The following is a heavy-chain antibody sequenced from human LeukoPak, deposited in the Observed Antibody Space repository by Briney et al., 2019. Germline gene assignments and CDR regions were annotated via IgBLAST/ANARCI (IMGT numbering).Heavy chain of an antibody. J-gene: IGHJ6*03. CDR3: ARPRLKTTVTTGSYYYMDV. CDR1: GFTFSSYW. Sequence: GGSXRLSCAASGFTFSSYWMHWVRQAPGKGLVWVSRINSDGSRTMYEDSVKGGCTIYRDNAKKTVYMQMNRLRDEDTGGYYCARPRLKTTVTTGSYYYMDVWGKGTTVTVSS. D-gene: IGHD4-17*01. V-gene: IGHV3-74*03. CDR2: INSDGSRT.